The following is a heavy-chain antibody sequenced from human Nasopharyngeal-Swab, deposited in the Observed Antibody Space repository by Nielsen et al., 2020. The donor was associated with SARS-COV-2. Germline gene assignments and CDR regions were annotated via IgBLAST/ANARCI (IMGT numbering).Heavy chain of an antibody. J-gene: IGHJ4*02. D-gene: IGHD4-17*01. V-gene: IGHV3-11*06. Sequence: GESLKISCAASGFTFSDYYMSWIRQAPGKGLEWVSYISSSSTHTNYADSVKGRFTISRDNAKNSLYLQMNSLRAEDTAAYYCARRREVDYGAQDCWGQGTLVTVSS. CDR3: ARRREVDYGAQDC. CDR2: ISSSSTHT. CDR1: GFTFSDYY.